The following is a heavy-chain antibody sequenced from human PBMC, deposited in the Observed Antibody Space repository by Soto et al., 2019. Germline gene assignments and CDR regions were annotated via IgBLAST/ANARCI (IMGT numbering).Heavy chain of an antibody. D-gene: IGHD3-10*01. V-gene: IGHV1-3*01. CDR2: INAGNGNT. J-gene: IGHJ6*02. CDR1: GYSFTGYA. CDR3: ASSRITMVPYGMDV. Sequence: ASVKGAWKASGYSFTGYAMHWGRQAPGQRLECMGWINAGNGNTKYSQKFQGRVTITRDTSASTAYMELSSLRSEDTAVYYCASSRITMVPYGMDVWGQGTTVTVSS.